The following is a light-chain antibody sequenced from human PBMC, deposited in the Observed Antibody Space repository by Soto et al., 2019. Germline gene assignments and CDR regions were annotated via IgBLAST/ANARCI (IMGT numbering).Light chain of an antibody. V-gene: IGKV1-33*01. CDR3: QQYDNLYL. Sequence: DIQMTQSASSLTAAVGDRVTITCQASQHTRNYLNWYQQKPGKAPKLLIYDASNLETGVPSRFSRSGSRTDYTITISSLQPEDIATYYCQQYDNLYLFGGGTKAEIK. J-gene: IGKJ4*01. CDR1: QHTRNY. CDR2: DAS.